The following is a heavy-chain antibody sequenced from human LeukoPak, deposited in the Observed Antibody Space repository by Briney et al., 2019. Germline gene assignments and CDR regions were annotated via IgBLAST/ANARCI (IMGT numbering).Heavy chain of an antibody. CDR1: GGSISSGDYY. CDR2: IYYSGST. CDR3: ASHTGYSSRVYYFDH. J-gene: IGHJ4*02. V-gene: IGHV4-30-4*01. D-gene: IGHD6-19*01. Sequence: PSETLSLTCTVSGGSISSGDYYWSWIRQPPGKGLEWIGNIYYSGSTDYNPSLKSRITISVDTSKNQFSLRLSSVTAADTAVYYCASHTGYSSRVYYFDHWGQGTLVSVSS.